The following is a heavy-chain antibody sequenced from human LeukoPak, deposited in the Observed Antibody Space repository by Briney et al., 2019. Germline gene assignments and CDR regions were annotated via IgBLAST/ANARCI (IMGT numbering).Heavy chain of an antibody. CDR2: IYYSGST. CDR3: ARGLRYYDSSGSYNWFDP. D-gene: IGHD3-22*01. CDR1: GGSISSYY. J-gene: IGHJ5*02. Sequence: SETLSLTCTVSGGSISSYYWSWIRQPPGKGLEWIGYIYYSGSTNYNPSLKSRVTISVDTPKNQFSLKLSSVTAADTAVYYCARGLRYYDSSGSYNWFDPWGQGTLVTVSS. V-gene: IGHV4-59*08.